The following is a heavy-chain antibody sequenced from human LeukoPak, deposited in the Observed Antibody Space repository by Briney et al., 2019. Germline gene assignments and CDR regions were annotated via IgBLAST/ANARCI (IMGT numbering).Heavy chain of an antibody. CDR2: IYSGGST. CDR3: ARSGYCSSTSCVNWFDP. Sequence: GESLKISCAASGFTVSSNYMSWVRQAPGKALEWVSVIYSGGSTYYADSVKGRFTISRDNSKNTLYLQMNSLRAEDTAVYYCARSGYCSSTSCVNWFDPWGQGTLVTVSS. CDR1: GFTVSSNY. V-gene: IGHV3-53*01. J-gene: IGHJ5*02. D-gene: IGHD2-2*01.